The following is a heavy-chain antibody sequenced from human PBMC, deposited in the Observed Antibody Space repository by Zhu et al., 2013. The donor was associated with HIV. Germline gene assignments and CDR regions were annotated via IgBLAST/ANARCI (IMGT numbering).Heavy chain of an antibody. CDR2: ISPNRGGT. Sequence: QVQLVQSGADVKKPGASVKVSCKASGYTFTGYYIHWIRQAPGQGLEWMGWISPNRGGTSYAQKFEDRVTMSRDTSITTAFMELSRLRSDDTAIYYCAREGDGIHRDFDSRGDAFDFLGSKGRCSPXLQ. CDR1: GYTFTGYY. CDR3: AREGDGIHRDFDSRGDAFDF. V-gene: IGHV1-2*02. J-gene: IGHJ3*01. D-gene: IGHD3-22*01.